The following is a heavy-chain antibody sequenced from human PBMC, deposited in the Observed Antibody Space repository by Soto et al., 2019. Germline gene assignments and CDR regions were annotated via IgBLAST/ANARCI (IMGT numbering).Heavy chain of an antibody. V-gene: IGHV4-39*07. D-gene: IGHD3-10*01. Sequence: PSETLSLTCTVSGGSISSSSFHWGWIRQPPGKGLEWIGSIYYSGSTYYSPSLKSRVTISVDTSKNQFSLKLSSVTAADTAVYYCARDGYYGSGRYIDYWGQGTLVT. J-gene: IGHJ4*02. CDR3: ARDGYYGSGRYIDY. CDR1: GGSISSSSFH. CDR2: IYYSGST.